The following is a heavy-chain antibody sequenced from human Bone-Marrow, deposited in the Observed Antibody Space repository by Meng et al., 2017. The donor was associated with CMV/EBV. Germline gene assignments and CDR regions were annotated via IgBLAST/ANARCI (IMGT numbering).Heavy chain of an antibody. J-gene: IGHJ4*02. Sequence: ASVKVSCKASGYTFTGNFIHWVRQAPGQGLEWMGWINPNSGGINLAQKFQGRVTMTRDTSFNTAYMDLRTLKSDDTAVYYCARGSDSGNSFEYFDFWGQGTLVIVSS. D-gene: IGHD4-23*01. CDR3: ARGSDSGNSFEYFDF. V-gene: IGHV1-2*02. CDR1: GYTFTGNF. CDR2: INPNSGGI.